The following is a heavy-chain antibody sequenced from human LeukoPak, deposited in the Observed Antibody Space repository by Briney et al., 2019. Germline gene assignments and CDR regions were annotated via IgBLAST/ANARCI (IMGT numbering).Heavy chain of an antibody. D-gene: IGHD2-2*01. CDR1: GLTFSSYG. V-gene: IGHV3-30*02. J-gene: IGHJ4*02. CDR3: AKVCSGSSTSCSVDY. Sequence: GGALRLSCAASGLTFSSYGMHWVRQAPGKGLEWVAFLRCDGSNKYYADSVKGRFPISRDNSKNTLYLQMNSLRAEDTAVYYCAKVCSGSSTSCSVDYWGQGTVVTVSS. CDR2: LRCDGSNK.